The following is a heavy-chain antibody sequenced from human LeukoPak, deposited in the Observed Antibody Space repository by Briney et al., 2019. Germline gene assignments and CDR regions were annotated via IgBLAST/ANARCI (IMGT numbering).Heavy chain of an antibody. CDR3: ARELPFDY. J-gene: IGHJ4*02. V-gene: IGHV3-74*01. Sequence: GGSLRLSCAASGFTFSSYSMNWVRQAPGKGLVWVSRIKSDGSRTDYADSVKGRFTISRDNAKNTLYLQMNSLRAEDTAVYYCARELPFDYWGQGTLVTVSS. CDR1: GFTFSSYS. CDR2: IKSDGSRT. D-gene: IGHD2-15*01.